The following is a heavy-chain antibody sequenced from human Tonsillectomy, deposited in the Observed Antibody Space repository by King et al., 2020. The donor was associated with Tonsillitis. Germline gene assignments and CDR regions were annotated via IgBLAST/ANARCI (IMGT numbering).Heavy chain of an antibody. V-gene: IGHV4-39*06. J-gene: IGHJ4*02. D-gene: IGHD6-6*01. CDR2: IYYSGST. CDR3: ARDQGIAARPHQYYFDY. Sequence: RLQLQESGPGLVKPSETLSLTCTVSGGSISSSSYYWGWIRQPPGKGLEWIGSIYYSGSTYYNPSLKSRVTISVDTSKNQFSLKLSSVTAADTAVYYCARDQGIAARPHQYYFDYWGQGTLVTVSS. CDR1: GGSISSSSYY.